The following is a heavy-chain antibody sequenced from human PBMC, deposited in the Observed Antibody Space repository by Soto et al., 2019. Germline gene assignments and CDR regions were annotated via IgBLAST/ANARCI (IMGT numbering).Heavy chain of an antibody. Sequence: ASVKVSCKASGYTFTSYAMHWVRQAPGQRLEWMGWINAGNGNTKYSQKFQGRVTITADESTSTAYMELSSLRSEDTAVYYCARGMNYYDSIGRPGAPADAFDIWGQGTMVTVSS. CDR2: INAGNGNT. J-gene: IGHJ3*02. V-gene: IGHV1-3*01. CDR1: GYTFTSYA. D-gene: IGHD3-22*01. CDR3: ARGMNYYDSIGRPGAPADAFDI.